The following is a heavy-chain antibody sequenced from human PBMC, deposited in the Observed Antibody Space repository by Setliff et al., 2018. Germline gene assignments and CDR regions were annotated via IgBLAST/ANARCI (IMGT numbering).Heavy chain of an antibody. J-gene: IGHJ4*02. CDR2: IWDDGVKK. V-gene: IGHV3-33*08. CDR1: GFTFSTYR. D-gene: IGHD2-15*01. CDR3: ASSCSGSCYAGLDY. Sequence: GGSLRLSCAASGFTFSTYRMHWVRQAPGKGLEWVAVIWDDGVKKYHADSVKGRFTISRDNSKNTLYLQMNSLRPEDSAIYYCASSCSGSCYAGLDYWGQGTLVTVSS.